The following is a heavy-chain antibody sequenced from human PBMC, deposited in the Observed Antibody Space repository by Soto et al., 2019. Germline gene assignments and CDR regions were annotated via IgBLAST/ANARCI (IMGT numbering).Heavy chain of an antibody. J-gene: IGHJ6*03. CDR2: ISPYNGDT. CDR1: GYTFTTYG. Sequence: QVQLVQSGPEVKKPGASVKVSCKASGYTFTTYGISWVRQAPGQGLEWMGWISPYNGDTHYAERFQGRLTMTTDTSATSANRELRPLTPDDRAFYFFARALPMAKYSSNMDVWGKGPRSPSP. CDR3: ARALPMAKYSSNMDV. V-gene: IGHV1-18*01.